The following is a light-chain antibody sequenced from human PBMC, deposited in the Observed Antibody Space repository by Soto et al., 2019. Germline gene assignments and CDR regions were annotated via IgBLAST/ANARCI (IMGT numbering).Light chain of an antibody. Sequence: EIVLTQSPGTLSLSPGERATLSCRASQSSSTYLAWYQQKPGQTPRLLIYGASSRATGIPDRFSASGSGTDFTLTISRLQPEDFAVYYCQQYGSSPPWTFGQGTKVEIK. V-gene: IGKV3-20*01. J-gene: IGKJ1*01. CDR3: QQYGSSPPWT. CDR2: GAS. CDR1: QSSSTY.